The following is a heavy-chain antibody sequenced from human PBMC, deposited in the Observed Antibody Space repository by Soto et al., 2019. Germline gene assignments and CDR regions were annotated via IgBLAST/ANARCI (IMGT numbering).Heavy chain of an antibody. CDR2: IYNDATT. CDR3: VRPLPSGQTHARDV. J-gene: IGHJ6*02. V-gene: IGHV3-53*01. Sequence: PGGSLRLSCVASGLPVAGSYMAWVRQAPGKGLEWASVIYNDATTYYSQSVEGRFTISRDTSKNTLYLQMDRLRDEDTAVYYCVRPLPSGQTHARDVWGQGTTVTVSS. CDR1: GLPVAGSY. D-gene: IGHD3-10*01.